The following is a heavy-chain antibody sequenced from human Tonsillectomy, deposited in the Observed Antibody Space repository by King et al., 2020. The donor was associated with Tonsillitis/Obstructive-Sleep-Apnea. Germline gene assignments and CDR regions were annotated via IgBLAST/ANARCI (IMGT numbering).Heavy chain of an antibody. J-gene: IGHJ5*02. Sequence: VQLVESGGGVVQPGRSLRLSCAASGFTFSSYGMHWVRQAPGKGLEWVAVISYDGRNKYYADSVKGRFTISRDNSKNTLYLQMNSLGAEDTAVDYFAKGWSGGFCGGDCYLNWFDPWGQGTLVTVSS. V-gene: IGHV3-30*18. CDR1: GFTFSSYG. CDR3: AKGWSGGFCGGDCYLNWFDP. D-gene: IGHD2-21*01. CDR2: ISYDGRNK.